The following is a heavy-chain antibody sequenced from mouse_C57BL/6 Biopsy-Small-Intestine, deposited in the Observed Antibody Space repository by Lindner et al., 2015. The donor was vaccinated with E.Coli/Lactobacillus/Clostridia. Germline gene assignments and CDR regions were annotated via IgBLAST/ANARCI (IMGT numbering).Heavy chain of an antibody. J-gene: IGHJ4*01. D-gene: IGHD2-4*01. V-gene: IGHV1S55*01. Sequence: SVKVSCKTSGYTFTSYGITWVRQAPGQGLEWMGWISGYNGNTDYAQKLQGRVTMTTDTSTNTAYMELRSLRSDDTALYYCAKDLDYVWGPHRHTGLDWGQGTPVTVAS. CDR1: GYTFTSYG. CDR3: AKDLDYVWGPHRHTGLD. CDR2: ISGYNGNT.